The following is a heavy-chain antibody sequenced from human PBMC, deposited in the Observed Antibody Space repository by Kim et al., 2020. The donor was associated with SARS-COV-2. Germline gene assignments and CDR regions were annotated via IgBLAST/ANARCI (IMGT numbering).Heavy chain of an antibody. CDR1: GFTFGDYA. CDR3: TTEFGVVIGLYFDY. J-gene: IGHJ4*02. CDR2: IRSKAYGGTT. V-gene: IGHV3-49*03. Sequence: GGSLRLSCTASGFTFGDYAMSWFRQAPGKGLEWVGFIRSKAYGGTTEYAASVKGRFTISRDDSKSIAYLQMNSLKTEDTAVYYCTTEFGVVIGLYFDYWGQGTLVTVSS. D-gene: IGHD3-3*01.